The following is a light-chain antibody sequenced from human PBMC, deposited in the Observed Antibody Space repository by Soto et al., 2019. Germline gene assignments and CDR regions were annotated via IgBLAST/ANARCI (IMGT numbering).Light chain of an antibody. CDR3: HQYGNSPQT. CDR2: GAS. J-gene: IGKJ1*01. V-gene: IGKV3-20*01. Sequence: EIVLTQSPGTLSLSPGERATLSCMASQSVSSSYLAWYQLKPGQAPRLLIYGASSRATGVPDRFSGSGSGTVFTLTINILEPDDFAVYYCHQYGNSPQTFGQGTKVDIK. CDR1: QSVSSSY.